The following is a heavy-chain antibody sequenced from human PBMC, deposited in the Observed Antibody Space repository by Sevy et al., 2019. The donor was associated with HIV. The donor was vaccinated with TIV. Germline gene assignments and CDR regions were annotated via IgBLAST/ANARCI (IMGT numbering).Heavy chain of an antibody. CDR2: ISYDGSNK. CDR3: ARVGLSCSGGSCYLDY. J-gene: IGHJ4*02. V-gene: IGHV3-30*04. D-gene: IGHD2-15*01. Sequence: GGSLRLSCAASGFTFSSYAMHWVRQAPGKGLEWVAVISYDGSNKYYTDSVKGRFTISRYNSKNTLYLQMNSLRAEDTAVYHCARVGLSCSGGSCYLDYWGQGTLVTVSS. CDR1: GFTFSSYA.